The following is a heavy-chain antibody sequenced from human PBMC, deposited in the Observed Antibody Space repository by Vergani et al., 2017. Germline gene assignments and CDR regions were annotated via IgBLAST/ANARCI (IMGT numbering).Heavy chain of an antibody. D-gene: IGHD3-9*01. V-gene: IGHV1-46*03. CDR2: INPSGGHT. CDR3: ARGDYGILTGYRY. Sequence: QVQVVQSGAEVKKSGASVKVSCKTSGYTFSNYYMHLVRQAPGQGLEWMGIINPSGGHTNYAQKFQGRVNMTRETSTSTVYMELSSLRSEDTAIYYCARGDYGILTGYRYWGQGTLVTVSA. CDR1: GYTFSNYY. J-gene: IGHJ4*02.